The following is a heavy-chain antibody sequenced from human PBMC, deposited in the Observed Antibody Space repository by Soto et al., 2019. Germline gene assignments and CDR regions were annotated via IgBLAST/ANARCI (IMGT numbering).Heavy chain of an antibody. CDR1: GGTFDSYV. CDR3: ARVHSAGIFYFVDP. J-gene: IGHJ5*02. CDR2: IMPIFGTP. V-gene: IGHV1-69*13. Sequence: SVKVSCKASGGTFDSYVISWLRQAPGQGLEWMGGIMPIFGTPNYAQKFRGRVTISADESTSTAYLELSSLTSDDTAVYYCARVHSAGIFYFVDPWGQGTLVTVSS. D-gene: IGHD3-3*02.